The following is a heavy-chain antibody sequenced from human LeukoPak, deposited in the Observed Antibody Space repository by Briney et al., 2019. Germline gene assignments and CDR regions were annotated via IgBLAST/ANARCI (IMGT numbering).Heavy chain of an antibody. CDR1: GGSIGSYY. J-gene: IGHJ4*02. CDR2: IYHSGST. Sequence: SETLSLTWTVSGGSIGSYYWSWIRQPPGKGLEWIGSIYHSGSTYYNPSLKSRVTISVDTSKNQFSLKLSSVTAADTAVYYCARDLYYGGGGLGYWGQGTLVTVSS. D-gene: IGHD4-23*01. CDR3: ARDLYYGGGGLGY. V-gene: IGHV4-38-2*02.